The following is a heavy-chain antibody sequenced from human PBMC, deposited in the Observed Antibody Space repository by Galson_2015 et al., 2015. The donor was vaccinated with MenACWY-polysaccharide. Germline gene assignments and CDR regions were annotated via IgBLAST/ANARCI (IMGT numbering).Heavy chain of an antibody. CDR3: AKESGIPQYGAYFDY. CDR2: VSSDGGTQ. CDR1: GFVFSSCD. V-gene: IGHV3-30*18. J-gene: IGHJ4*02. Sequence: SLRLSCAASGFVFSSCDMQWVRQAPGKGLEWVAVVSSDGGTQFYADSVKGRFTISRDNSKNTLYLQINSLRAEDTAVYYCAKESGIPQYGAYFDYWGQGTLVTVSS. D-gene: IGHD4/OR15-4a*01.